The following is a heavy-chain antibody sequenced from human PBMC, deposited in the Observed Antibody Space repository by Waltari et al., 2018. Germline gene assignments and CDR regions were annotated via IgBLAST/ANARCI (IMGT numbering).Heavy chain of an antibody. CDR2: ISTTGDT. CDR1: GFAFSSSY. CDR3: AKGSGYILDY. Sequence: EVQLVESGGGLVQPGGSLRLSCAASGFAFSSSYMSWVRQAPGKGLEWVSIISTTGDTHYADSVRGRSVISRDTPKNTLFLQMNSVRPEDTAVYYCAKGSGYILDYWGQGILVTVSS. D-gene: IGHD3-3*01. J-gene: IGHJ4*02. V-gene: IGHV3-66*01.